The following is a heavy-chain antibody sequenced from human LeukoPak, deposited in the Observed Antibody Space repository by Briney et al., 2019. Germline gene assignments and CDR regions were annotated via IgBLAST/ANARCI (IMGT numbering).Heavy chain of an antibody. V-gene: IGHV5-51*01. J-gene: IGHJ4*02. CDR2: IYPGDSDT. Sequence: GESLKISCKGSGYSFTSYWIGWVRHMPGKGLEWMGIIYPGDSDTRYSPSFQGQVTISADKSISTAYLQWSSLKASDTAMYYCARWAGSYGHTYYFDYWGQGTLVTVSS. D-gene: IGHD5-18*01. CDR1: GYSFTSYW. CDR3: ARWAGSYGHTYYFDY.